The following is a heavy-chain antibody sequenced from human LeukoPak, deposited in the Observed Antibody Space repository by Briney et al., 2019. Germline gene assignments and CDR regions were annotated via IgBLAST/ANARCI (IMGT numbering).Heavy chain of an antibody. CDR3: ARERLGRGSGFDY. Sequence: PGGSLRLSCAASGFTFSSYGMHWVRQAPGKGLEWVANIKQDGSEKYYVDSVKGRFTISRDNAKNSLYLQMNSLRAEDTAVYYCARERLGRGSGFDYWGQGTLVTVSS. D-gene: IGHD3-10*01. CDR1: GFTFSSYG. CDR2: IKQDGSEK. J-gene: IGHJ4*02. V-gene: IGHV3-7*03.